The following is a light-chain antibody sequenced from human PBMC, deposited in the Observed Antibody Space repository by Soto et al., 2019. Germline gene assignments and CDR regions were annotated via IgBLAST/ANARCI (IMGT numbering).Light chain of an antibody. V-gene: IGLV2-14*01. Sequence: QSVLTQPASVSGSPGQSITISCTGTSSDVGGYNYVSWYQQHPGKAPKLMIYEVSNRPSGVSNRFSGSKSGNTASLTISGLQAEDEADYYCSSYTSSSTLDWVFGGGTKLPVL. CDR2: EVS. CDR1: SSDVGGYNY. J-gene: IGLJ3*02. CDR3: SSYTSSSTLDWV.